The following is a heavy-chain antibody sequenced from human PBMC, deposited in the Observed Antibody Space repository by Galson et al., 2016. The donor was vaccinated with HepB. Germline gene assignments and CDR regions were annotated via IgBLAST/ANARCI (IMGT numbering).Heavy chain of an antibody. J-gene: IGHJ6*02. Sequence: SLRLSCAASGFNGFSFSDYEVNWVRQAPGKGLEWVSYISINGSMTHYADAVKGRSTLSKDNAKKSLYLQMNSLRAEDTAIYYCASLRVPAPDEYYYGMDVWGQGTTVTVSS. V-gene: IGHV3-48*03. D-gene: IGHD2-2*01. CDR1: GFNGFSFSDYE. CDR3: ASLRVPAPDEYYYGMDV. CDR2: ISINGSMT.